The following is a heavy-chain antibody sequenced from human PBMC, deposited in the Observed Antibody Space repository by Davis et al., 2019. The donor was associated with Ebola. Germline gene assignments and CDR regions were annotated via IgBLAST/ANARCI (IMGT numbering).Heavy chain of an antibody. CDR2: IRTRPNNYAT. Sequence: GESLKISCAASGFTFSGYGMHWVRQAPGKGLEWVGRIRTRPNNYATTYAASVGGRFTISRDDSKDTTYLQMNSLKTEDTAIYYCTRPVESNWFDPWGPGTQVTVSS. J-gene: IGHJ5*02. CDR1: GFTFSGYG. CDR3: TRPVESNWFDP. V-gene: IGHV3-73*01.